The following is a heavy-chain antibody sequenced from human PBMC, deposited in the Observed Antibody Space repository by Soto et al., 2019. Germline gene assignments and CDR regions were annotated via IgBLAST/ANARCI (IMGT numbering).Heavy chain of an antibody. CDR3: ARGDYGDSTLYWYFDL. V-gene: IGHV3-20*04. Sequence: EVQLVESGGGVVRPGGSLRLSCAASGFTFDDYGMSWVRQAPGKGLEWVSGINWNGGSTGYADSVKGRFTISRDNAKNSVYLQMNSLRAEDTALYYCARGDYGDSTLYWYFDLWGRGTLVTVSS. D-gene: IGHD4-17*01. CDR2: INWNGGST. CDR1: GFTFDDYG. J-gene: IGHJ2*01.